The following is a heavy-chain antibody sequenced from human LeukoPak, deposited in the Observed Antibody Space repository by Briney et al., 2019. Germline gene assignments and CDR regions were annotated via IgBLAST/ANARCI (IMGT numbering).Heavy chain of an antibody. CDR1: SFSISTSYY. Sequence: SETLSLTCTVSSFSISTSYYWGWIRQPPGKGLEWIGSVFHRGRSYYSPSLESRSTVSVDTSKNQFSLKLNSVTAADTAVYYCARIVTGATDYWGQGTLVTVSS. CDR3: ARIVTGATDY. V-gene: IGHV4-38-2*02. D-gene: IGHD2-21*01. J-gene: IGHJ4*02. CDR2: VFHRGRS.